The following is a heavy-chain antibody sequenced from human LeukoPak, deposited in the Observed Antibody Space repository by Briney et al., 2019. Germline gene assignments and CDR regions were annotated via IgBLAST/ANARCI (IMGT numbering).Heavy chain of an antibody. CDR3: TRESGAFSPFGF. J-gene: IGHJ4*02. CDR2: VHLGGAT. D-gene: IGHD1-26*01. V-gene: IGHV4-4*02. CDR1: GGSIMTTNW. Sequence: SETLSLTCAVSGGSIMTTNWWSWVRQPPGKGLEWIGEVHLGGATNYNPSLESRVSMSIDTSKNQMSLKLTSVTAADTAIYFCTRESGAFSPFGFWGQGTLVTVSS.